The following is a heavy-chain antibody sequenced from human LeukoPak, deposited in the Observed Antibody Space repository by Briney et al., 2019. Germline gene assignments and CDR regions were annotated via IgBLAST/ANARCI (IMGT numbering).Heavy chain of an antibody. J-gene: IGHJ4*02. V-gene: IGHV1-69*05. CDR1: GGTFSSYA. D-gene: IGHD4-17*01. Sequence: SVKVSCKASGGTFSSYAISWVRQAPGQGLEWMGRIIPIFGAANYAQKFQGRVTITTDESTSTAYMELSSLRSEDTAVYYCARPADYGDYWFDYWGQGTLVTVSS. CDR2: IIPIFGAA. CDR3: ARPADYGDYWFDY.